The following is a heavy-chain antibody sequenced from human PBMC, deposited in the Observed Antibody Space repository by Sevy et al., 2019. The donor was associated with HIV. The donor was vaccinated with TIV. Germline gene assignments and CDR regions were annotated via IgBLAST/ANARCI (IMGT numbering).Heavy chain of an antibody. J-gene: IGHJ4*02. D-gene: IGHD5-18*01. CDR2: ISTSSGFT. V-gene: IGHV3-11*06. Sequence: GGSLRLFCTASGFSFSDYYMSWIRQAPGKGLEWISYISTSSGFTDYEDSVKGRFTISRDNAKNSLYLQMNSLRAEDTAVYFCARVRYNYGQKYFDYWGQGTLVTVSS. CDR3: ARVRYNYGQKYFDY. CDR1: GFSFSDYY.